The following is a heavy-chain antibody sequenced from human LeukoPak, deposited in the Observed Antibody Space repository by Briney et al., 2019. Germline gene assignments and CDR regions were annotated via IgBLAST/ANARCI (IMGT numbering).Heavy chain of an antibody. CDR2: VYPKTGGT. J-gene: IGHJ4*02. CDR3: ARGGHGQNFDY. CDR1: GYTFTDYY. Sequence: ASVKVSCKASGYTFTDYYMHWVRQAPGQGLEWVGWVYPKTGGTNYAQMIQGRVTMTRDTTISTVFLELSRLRSDDTAVYYCARGGHGQNFDYWGQGTLVTVSS. D-gene: IGHD5-12*01. V-gene: IGHV1-2*02.